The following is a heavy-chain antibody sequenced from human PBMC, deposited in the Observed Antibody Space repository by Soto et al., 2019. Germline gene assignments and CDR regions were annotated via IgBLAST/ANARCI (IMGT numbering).Heavy chain of an antibody. CDR3: ARTTIAGIRGNFDY. Sequence: PGESLKISCQGSGYSFSTSWIGWVRQMPGKGLEWMGIIYPGDSDTRYSPSFQGQVTISADKSISTAFLQWSSLKASDTATYYCARTTIAGIRGNFDYWGQGTLVTVSS. CDR2: IYPGDSDT. CDR1: GYSFSTSW. J-gene: IGHJ4*02. D-gene: IGHD2-21*01. V-gene: IGHV5-51*01.